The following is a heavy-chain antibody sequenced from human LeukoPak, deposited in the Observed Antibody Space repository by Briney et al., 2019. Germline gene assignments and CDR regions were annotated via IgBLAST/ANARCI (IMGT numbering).Heavy chain of an antibody. CDR3: ARHNTVTTIDWFDP. CDR1: GGSLSSYY. CDR2: IYYSGST. V-gene: IGHV4-59*08. D-gene: IGHD4-17*01. J-gene: IGHJ5*02. Sequence: SETLSLTCTVSGGSLSSYYWSWIRQPPGKGLEWIGYIYYSGSTNYNPSLKSRVTISVDTSKNQFSLKLSSVTAADTAVYYCARHNTVTTIDWFDPWGQGTLVTVSS.